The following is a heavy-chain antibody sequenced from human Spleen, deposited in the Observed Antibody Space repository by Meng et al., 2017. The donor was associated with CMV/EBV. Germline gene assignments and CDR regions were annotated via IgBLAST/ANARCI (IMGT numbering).Heavy chain of an antibody. V-gene: IGHV3-23*01. Sequence: SGLAFSRYARRRVRQAPGKGMEWVSAISGSGGSTYYADSMKSRFTISRDNSKDTLYLQMNSLRAEDTAVYYCAKVPGGVMVNDAFDIWSQGTMVTVSS. CDR2: ISGSGGST. D-gene: IGHD3-3*01. CDR3: AKVPGGVMVNDAFDI. CDR1: GLAFSRYA. J-gene: IGHJ3*02.